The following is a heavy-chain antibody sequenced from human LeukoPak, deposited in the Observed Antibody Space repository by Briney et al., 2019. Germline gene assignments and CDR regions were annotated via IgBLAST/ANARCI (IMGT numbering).Heavy chain of an antibody. CDR1: GCTFSSYW. V-gene: IGHV3-74*01. CDR2: INNDERST. D-gene: IGHD2-15*01. Sequence: GGSLRLSCAASGCTFSSYWMHWVRQAPGKGLVWVSNINNDERSTSYADSVRGRFTISRDNAKNTLYLQMNSLRTEDTAVYYCACYGIAPPYWGQGTLVTVSS. J-gene: IGHJ4*02. CDR3: ACYGIAPPY.